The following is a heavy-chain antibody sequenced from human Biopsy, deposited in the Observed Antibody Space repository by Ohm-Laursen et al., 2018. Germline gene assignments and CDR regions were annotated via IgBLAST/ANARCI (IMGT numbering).Heavy chain of an antibody. Sequence: SVKVSCKASGGTFSNYAISWVRQAPGEGLKWMGGIIAVSGLVNYAPKFQGRVSITADKSTTTAYMELSNLKSEDTAVYYCALGGVLGSQMVYAKSGMDVWGQGTTVTVSS. CDR3: ALGGVLGSQMVYAKSGMDV. CDR2: IIAVSGLV. CDR1: GGTFSNYA. D-gene: IGHD2-8*01. V-gene: IGHV1-69*10. J-gene: IGHJ6*01.